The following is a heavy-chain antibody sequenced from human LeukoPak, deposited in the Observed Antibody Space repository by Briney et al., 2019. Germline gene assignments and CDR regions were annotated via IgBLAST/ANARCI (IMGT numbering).Heavy chain of an antibody. Sequence: ASVKVSCKASGYTFTSYGISWVRQAPGQGLEWMGWISAYNGNTNYAQKLQGRVTMTTDTSTSTAYMELRSLRSDDTAVYYCARAYSANIVVVPAAMSYYYYYYMDVWGKGTTVTVSS. D-gene: IGHD2-2*01. CDR2: ISAYNGNT. V-gene: IGHV1-18*01. CDR1: GYTFTSYG. CDR3: ARAYSANIVVVPAAMSYYYYYYMDV. J-gene: IGHJ6*03.